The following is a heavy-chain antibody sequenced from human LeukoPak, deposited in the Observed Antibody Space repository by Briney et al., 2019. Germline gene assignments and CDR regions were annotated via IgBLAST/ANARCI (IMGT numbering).Heavy chain of an antibody. Sequence: KASETLSLTCAVYGGSFSGYYWSWIRQPPGKGLEWIGEINHSGSTNYNPSLKSRVTISVDTSKNQFSRKLSSVTAADTAVYYCARGIITGYGDYLDYWGQGTLVTVSS. D-gene: IGHD1-20*01. CDR1: GGSFSGYY. V-gene: IGHV4-34*01. CDR2: INHSGST. J-gene: IGHJ4*02. CDR3: ARGIITGYGDYLDY.